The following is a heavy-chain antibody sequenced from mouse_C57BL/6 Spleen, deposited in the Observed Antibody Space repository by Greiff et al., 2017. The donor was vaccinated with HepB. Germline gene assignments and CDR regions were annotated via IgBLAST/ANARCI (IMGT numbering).Heavy chain of an antibody. CDR2: INYDGSST. D-gene: IGHD1-1*01. Sequence: EVQLVESEGGLVQPGSSMKLSCTASGFTFSDYYMAWVRQVPEKGLEWVANINYDGSSTYYLDSLKSRFIISRDNAKNILYLQMSSLKSEDTATYYCARDTSYYAFDYWGQGTTLTVAS. V-gene: IGHV5-16*01. J-gene: IGHJ2*01. CDR1: GFTFSDYY. CDR3: ARDTSYYAFDY.